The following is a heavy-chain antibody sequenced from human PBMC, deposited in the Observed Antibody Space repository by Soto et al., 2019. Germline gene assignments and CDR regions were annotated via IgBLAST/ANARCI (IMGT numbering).Heavy chain of an antibody. CDR3: ARQVPAAIRLGWFDP. CDR2: IYYSGST. V-gene: IGHV4-39*01. Sequence: KASETLSLTCTVSGGSISRSTYYWGWIRQPSGKGLEWIGSIYYSGSTYYRPSLKSRVTISVDTSKNQFSLKLSSVTAADTAVYYCARQVPAAIRLGWFDPWGQGTLVTVSS. CDR1: GGSISRSTYY. D-gene: IGHD2-2*02. J-gene: IGHJ5*02.